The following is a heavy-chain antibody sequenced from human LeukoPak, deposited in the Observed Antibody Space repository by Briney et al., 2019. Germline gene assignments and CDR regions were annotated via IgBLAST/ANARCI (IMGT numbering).Heavy chain of an antibody. D-gene: IGHD1-26*01. CDR3: AREASGSYYEALLYFDS. J-gene: IGHJ4*02. CDR1: GFTFSSYG. Sequence: GGSVRLFCAPSGFTFSSYGMLGVRQAPGKGVEGVAVIWYDGSNNYHADSVRGRFTIYRENSKKTLNLQKNSRRAEDTAVCYSAREASGSYYEALLYFDSGAQRTLVTVSS. CDR2: IWYDGSNN. V-gene: IGHV3-33*08.